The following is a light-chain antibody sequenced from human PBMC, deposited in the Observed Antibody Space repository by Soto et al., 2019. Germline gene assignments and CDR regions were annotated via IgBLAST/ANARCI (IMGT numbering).Light chain of an antibody. Sequence: QSVLTQPASVSGSPGQSITISCTGTSSDVGGYDYVSWYQHYPGRAPKFLIYEVSYRPSGVSNRFSGSKSGNTASLTISGLQSEDEGDYYCLSYGGSNNYVFGTGTKVTVL. CDR1: SSDVGGYDY. CDR3: LSYGGSNNYV. V-gene: IGLV2-14*01. CDR2: EVS. J-gene: IGLJ1*01.